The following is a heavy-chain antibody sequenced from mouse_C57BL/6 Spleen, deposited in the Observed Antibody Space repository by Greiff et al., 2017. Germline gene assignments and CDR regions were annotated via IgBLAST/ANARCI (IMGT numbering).Heavy chain of an antibody. CDR1: GYTFTSYD. J-gene: IGHJ3*01. V-gene: IGHV1-85*01. D-gene: IGHD2-3*01. CDR2: IYPRDGST. CDR3: ARDDPFAY. Sequence: VQLVESGPELVKPGASVKLSCKASGYTFTSYDINWVKQRPGQGLEWIGWIYPRDGSTKYNEKFKGKATLTVDTSSSTAYMELHSLTSEDSAVYFCARDDPFAYWGQGTLVTVSA.